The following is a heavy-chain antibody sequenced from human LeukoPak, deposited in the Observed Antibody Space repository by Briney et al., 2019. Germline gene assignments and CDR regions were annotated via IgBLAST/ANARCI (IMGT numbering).Heavy chain of an antibody. Sequence: GGSLRLSCAASGFTFSSYSMSWVRQAPGKGLEWVSVITGSGGNTYYADSVKGRLTISRDNSKNTLYLQMNSLRAEDTAVYYCARAYSSGWYGGGFDYWGQGTLVTVSS. CDR3: ARAYSSGWYGGGFDY. V-gene: IGHV3-23*01. CDR1: GFTFSSYS. CDR2: ITGSGGNT. J-gene: IGHJ4*02. D-gene: IGHD6-19*01.